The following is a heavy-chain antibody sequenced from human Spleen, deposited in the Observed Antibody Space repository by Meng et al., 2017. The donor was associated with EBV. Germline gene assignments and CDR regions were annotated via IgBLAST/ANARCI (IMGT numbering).Heavy chain of an antibody. Sequence: ESCTSVVKPSQALDLTCPGSGGSISSGDYYWSWIRQPPGTGLEWIGYIFFGGSTNYNPSLKSQVTMSVDTSKNQFSLKLSSVTAADTAVYYCASSLYSSSRVNWFDPWGQGALVTVSS. J-gene: IGHJ5*02. CDR3: ASSLYSSSRVNWFDP. CDR2: IFFGGST. V-gene: IGHV4-30-4*01. CDR1: GGSISSGDYY. D-gene: IGHD6-13*01.